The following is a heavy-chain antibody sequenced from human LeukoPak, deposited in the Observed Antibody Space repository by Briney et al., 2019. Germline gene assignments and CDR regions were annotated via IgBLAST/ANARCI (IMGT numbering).Heavy chain of an antibody. CDR3: ARSHYYGSGSYYFNY. CDR1: GGSFSGYY. Sequence: PSETLSLTCAVYGGSFSGYYWSWIRQPPGKGLEWIGEINHSGSTNYNPSLKSRVTISVDTSKNQFSLKLSSVTAADTAVYYCARSHYYGSGSYYFNYWGHGTLVTVSS. D-gene: IGHD3-10*01. J-gene: IGHJ4*01. V-gene: IGHV4-34*01. CDR2: INHSGST.